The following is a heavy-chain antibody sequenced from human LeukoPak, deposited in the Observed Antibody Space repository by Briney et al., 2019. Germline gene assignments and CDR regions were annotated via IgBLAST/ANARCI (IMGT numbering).Heavy chain of an antibody. CDR1: GXTFSSYD. J-gene: IGHJ4*02. Sequence: PGGSLRLSCAASGXTFSSYDMDWVRQAPGKGLEWVAVISYDGSNKYYADSVKGRFTISRDNSKNTLYLQMNSLRAEDTAVYYCALKGRTVVDASIDYWGQGTLVTVSS. D-gene: IGHD3-22*01. CDR2: ISYDGSNK. CDR3: ALKGRTVVDASIDY. V-gene: IGHV3-30*03.